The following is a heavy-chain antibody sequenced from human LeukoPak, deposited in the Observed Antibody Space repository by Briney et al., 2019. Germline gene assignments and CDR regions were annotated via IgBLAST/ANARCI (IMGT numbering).Heavy chain of an antibody. CDR3: AREASAGTEDY. D-gene: IGHD6-13*01. V-gene: IGHV1-18*01. CDR1: GGTFSSYA. CDR2: ISAYNGNT. J-gene: IGHJ4*02. Sequence: GASVKVSCKASGGTFSSYAISWVRQAPGQGLEWMGWISAYNGNTNYAQKLQGRVTMTTDTSTSTAYMELRSLRSDDTAVYYCAREASAGTEDYWGQGTLVTVSS.